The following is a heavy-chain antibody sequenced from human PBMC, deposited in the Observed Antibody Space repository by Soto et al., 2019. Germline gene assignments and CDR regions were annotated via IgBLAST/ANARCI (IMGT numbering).Heavy chain of an antibody. CDR3: ARVRFVELV. V-gene: IGHV3-23*01. D-gene: IGHD3-10*01. Sequence: EVQLLESGGGLVQPGGSLRLSCAASGFTFSSYAMSWVRQAPGKGLEWVSIIGVGGGDRYYPESVKGRFTISRDNSRDTLYLEINGLRDEDTSVYYCARVRFVELVWCQGTLVSVSS. J-gene: IGHJ4*02. CDR2: IGVGGGDR. CDR1: GFTFSSYA.